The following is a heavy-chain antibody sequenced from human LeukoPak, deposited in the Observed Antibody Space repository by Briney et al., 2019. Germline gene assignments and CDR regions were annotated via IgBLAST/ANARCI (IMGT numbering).Heavy chain of an antibody. CDR2: ISSSSSYI. J-gene: IGHJ6*03. Sequence: GGSLRLSCAASGFTFSSYSMNWVRQAPGKGLEWVSSISSSSSYIYYADSVKGRFTISRDNAKNSLYLQMNSLRAADTAVYYCSRDIITGYYLFYYYYMDVWGKGTTVTVSS. D-gene: IGHD3-9*01. CDR3: SRDIITGYYLFYYYYMDV. CDR1: GFTFSSYS. V-gene: IGHV3-21*01.